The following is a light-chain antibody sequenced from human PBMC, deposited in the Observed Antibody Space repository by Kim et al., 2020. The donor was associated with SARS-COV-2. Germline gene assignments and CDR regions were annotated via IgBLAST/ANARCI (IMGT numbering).Light chain of an antibody. CDR1: SSDIGGYNY. V-gene: IGLV2-14*03. J-gene: IGLJ3*02. CDR2: GVT. Sequence: QSMTISLTGTSSDIGGYNYVSWYQQHPGKAPKLMIYGVTNRPSGVSNRFSGSKSGNTASLTISGLQAEDEADYYCSSYTISNTLVVFGGGTQLTVL. CDR3: SSYTISNTLVV.